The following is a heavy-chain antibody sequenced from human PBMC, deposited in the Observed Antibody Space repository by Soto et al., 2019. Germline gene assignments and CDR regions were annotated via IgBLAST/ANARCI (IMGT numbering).Heavy chain of an antibody. CDR2: IHYSGST. V-gene: IGHV4-59*08. CDR1: GASISSYY. CDR3: ARHGWGLDY. D-gene: IGHD2-21*02. J-gene: IGHJ4*01. Sequence: PSETLSLTFTVSGASISSYYWSWIRQPPGKGLDYIGYIHYSGSTNYNPSLKSRVTISLDTSKNQFSLNLSSVTAADTAVYYCARHGWGLDYWGQGTLVTVSS.